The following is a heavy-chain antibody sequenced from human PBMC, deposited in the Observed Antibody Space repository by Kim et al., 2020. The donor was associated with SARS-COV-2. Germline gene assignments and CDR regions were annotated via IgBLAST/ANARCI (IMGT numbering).Heavy chain of an antibody. J-gene: IGHJ4*02. CDR3: ARVPTTVTNSHSFDY. D-gene: IGHD4-4*01. V-gene: IGHV3-74*01. Sequence: DSVKGRFTISRDNAKNTLYLQMNSLRAEDTAVYYCARVPTTVTNSHSFDYWGQGTMVTVSS.